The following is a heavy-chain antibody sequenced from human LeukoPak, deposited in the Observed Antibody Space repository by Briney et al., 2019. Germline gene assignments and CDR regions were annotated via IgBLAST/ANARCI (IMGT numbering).Heavy chain of an antibody. Sequence: LETLSLTCTVSGGSISSYYWSWIRQPPGKGLEWIGYIYYSGSPNYNPSLKSRVTISLDTSKNQFSLKLSSVTAADTAVYYCARGRSSTSYYFDYWGQGTLVTVSS. J-gene: IGHJ4*02. CDR1: GGSISSYY. D-gene: IGHD2-2*01. CDR2: IYYSGSP. V-gene: IGHV4-59*01. CDR3: ARGRSSTSYYFDY.